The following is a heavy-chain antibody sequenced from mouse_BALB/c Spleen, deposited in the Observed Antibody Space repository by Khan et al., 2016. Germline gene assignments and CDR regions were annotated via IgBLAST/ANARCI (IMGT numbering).Heavy chain of an antibody. J-gene: IGHJ4*01. CDR1: GFSITSDYA. Sequence: EVQLQESGPGLVKPSQSLSLTCTVTGFSITSDYAWNWIRPFPGNKLEWMGYISYSGSTSYNPSLKSRISITRDTSKNQFFLQLNSVTTEDTATYYCDYGYAMDYWGQGTSVTVSS. CDR3: DYGYAMDY. D-gene: IGHD1-1*01. CDR2: ISYSGST. V-gene: IGHV3-2*02.